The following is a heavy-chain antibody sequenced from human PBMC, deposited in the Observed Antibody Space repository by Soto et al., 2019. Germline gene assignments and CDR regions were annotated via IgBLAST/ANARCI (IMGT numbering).Heavy chain of an antibody. J-gene: IGHJ4*02. Sequence: ETLSLTCAVYGGCLSGYYWCWIRQPPGKGLEWIGEISHSGSTNYNPSLKSRVTISVDTSKKQFSMKLSSVTAADTAVYYCARARAARHHDYWGQGTLVTVSS. CDR3: ARARAARHHDY. CDR2: ISHSGST. V-gene: IGHV4-34*01. D-gene: IGHD6-6*01. CDR1: GGCLSGYY.